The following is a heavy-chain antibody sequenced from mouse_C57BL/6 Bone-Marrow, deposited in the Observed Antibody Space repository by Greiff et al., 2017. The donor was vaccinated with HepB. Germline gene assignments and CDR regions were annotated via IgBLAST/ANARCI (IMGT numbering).Heavy chain of an antibody. J-gene: IGHJ4*01. CDR2: IYPGSGST. CDR3: ARDYYGLYYYAMDY. D-gene: IGHD1-1*01. V-gene: IGHV1-55*01. Sequence: VQLQQSGAELVKPGASVKMSCKASGYTFTSYWITWVKQRPGQGLEWIGDIYPGSGSTNYNEKFKSKATLTVDTSSSTAYMQLSSLTSEDSAVYYCARDYYGLYYYAMDYWGQGTSVTVSS. CDR1: GYTFTSYW.